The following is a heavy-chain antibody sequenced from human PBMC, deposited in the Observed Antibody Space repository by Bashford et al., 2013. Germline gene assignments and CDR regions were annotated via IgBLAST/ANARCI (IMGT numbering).Heavy chain of an antibody. D-gene: IGHD6-6*01. Sequence: SETLSLTCTVSGGSISSGGYYWSWIRQHPGKGLEWIGYIYYSGSTYYNPSLKSRVTISVDTSKNQFSLKLSSVTAADTAVYYCARVGPLEYSSSHFDYWGQGTLVTVSS. J-gene: IGHJ4*02. CDR1: GGSISSGGYY. CDR3: ARVGPLEYSSSHFDY. CDR2: IYYSGST. V-gene: IGHV4-31*03.